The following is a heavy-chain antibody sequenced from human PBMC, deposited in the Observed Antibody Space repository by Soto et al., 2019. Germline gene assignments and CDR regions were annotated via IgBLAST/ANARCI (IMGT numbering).Heavy chain of an antibody. Sequence: QVQLVESGGGVVQPGRSLRLSCAASGFTFSSYAMHWVRQAPGKGLEWVAVISYDGSNKYYADSVKGRFTSSRDNSQNTLYLHMNSLRAEATAVYYCARDYGEYYYYGMDVWGQGTTVTVSS. J-gene: IGHJ6*02. D-gene: IGHD4-17*01. CDR1: GFTFSSYA. CDR3: ARDYGEYYYYGMDV. CDR2: ISYDGSNK. V-gene: IGHV3-30-3*01.